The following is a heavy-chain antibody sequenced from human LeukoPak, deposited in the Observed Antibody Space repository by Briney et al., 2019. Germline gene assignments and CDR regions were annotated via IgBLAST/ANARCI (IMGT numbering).Heavy chain of an antibody. CDR1: GFTFSSYW. J-gene: IGHJ4*02. D-gene: IGHD1-26*01. V-gene: IGHV3-7*01. CDR2: IKQDGSEK. CDR3: ARGGWEPLDY. Sequence: GGSLRLSCAASGFTFSSYWMTWVRQAPGKGLEWVANIKQDGSEKYYADSVKGRFTISRDNAKNSLYLQMNSLRAEDTAVYHCARGGWEPLDYWGQGILVTVSS.